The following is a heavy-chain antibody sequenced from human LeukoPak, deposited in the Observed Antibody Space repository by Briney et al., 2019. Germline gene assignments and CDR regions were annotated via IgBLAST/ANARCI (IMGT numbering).Heavy chain of an antibody. D-gene: IGHD3-3*01. Sequence: SVKVSCKASGGTFSSYAISWVRQAPGQGLEWMGGIIPIFGTANYAQKFQGRVTITADESTSTAYMELSSLRSEDTAVYYCARGQAGLRYDFWSGYHKKGDDAFDIWGQGTMVTVSS. V-gene: IGHV1-69*13. J-gene: IGHJ3*02. CDR1: GGTFSSYA. CDR2: IIPIFGTA. CDR3: ARGQAGLRYDFWSGYHKKGDDAFDI.